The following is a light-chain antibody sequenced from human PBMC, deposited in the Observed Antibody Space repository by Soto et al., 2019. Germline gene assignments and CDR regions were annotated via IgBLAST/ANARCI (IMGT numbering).Light chain of an antibody. J-gene: IGLJ3*02. CDR2: RNN. Sequence: QSVLTQPPSASGTPGQRVTISCSGSSSNIGGNYVSWYQQLPGTAPKLLIYRNNQRPSGGPDRFSGSKSGTSASLAIRGLRSQDEADYYCAAWDDSLSGWVFGGGTKLTVL. CDR3: AAWDDSLSGWV. V-gene: IGLV1-47*01. CDR1: SSNIGGNY.